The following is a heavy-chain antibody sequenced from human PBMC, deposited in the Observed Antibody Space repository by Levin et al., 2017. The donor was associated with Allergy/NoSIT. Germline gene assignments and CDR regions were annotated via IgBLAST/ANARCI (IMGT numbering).Heavy chain of an antibody. CDR1: GGSFSGYY. CDR2: INHSGST. V-gene: IGHV4-34*01. CDR3: ARTYRYFGAARYYYYGMDV. J-gene: IGHJ6*02. D-gene: IGHD6-6*01. Sequence: SQTLSLTCAVYGGSFSGYYWSWIRQPPGKGLEWIGEINHSGSTNYNPSLKSRVTISVDTSKNQFSLKLSSVTAADTAVYYCARTYRYFGAARYYYYGMDVWGQGTTVTVSS.